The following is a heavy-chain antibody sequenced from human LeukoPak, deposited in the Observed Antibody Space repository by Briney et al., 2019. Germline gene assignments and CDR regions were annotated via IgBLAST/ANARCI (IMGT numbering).Heavy chain of an antibody. CDR1: GFTISSYG. D-gene: IGHD2-15*01. CDR2: IWYDGSNK. V-gene: IGHV3-33*06. J-gene: IGHJ5*02. Sequence: GGSPRLSCAASGFTISSYGMHWVRQAPGKGLEWVAVIWYDGSNKYYADSVKGRFTISRDNSKNTLYLQMNSLRAEDTAVYYCAKDPRYCSGGSCFPYNWFDPWGQGTLVTVSS. CDR3: AKDPRYCSGGSCFPYNWFDP.